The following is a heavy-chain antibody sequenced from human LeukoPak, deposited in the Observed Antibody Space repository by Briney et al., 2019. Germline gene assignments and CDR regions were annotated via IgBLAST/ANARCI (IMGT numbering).Heavy chain of an antibody. V-gene: IGHV3-30*01. Sequence: GGSLRLSCAASGFTFSSYAIYWVRQAPGKGLEWVAVISYDGSNKYYADSVKGRFTISRDNSKNTLYLQINSLRGEDTAVYYCARDRSQRAYSYGPDGEWGQGTLVTVSS. CDR1: GFTFSSYA. J-gene: IGHJ4*02. D-gene: IGHD5-18*01. CDR3: ARDRSQRAYSYGPDGE. CDR2: ISYDGSNK.